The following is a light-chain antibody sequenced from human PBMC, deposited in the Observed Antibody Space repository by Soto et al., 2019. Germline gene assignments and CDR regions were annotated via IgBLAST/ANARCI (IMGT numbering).Light chain of an antibody. CDR1: SSNIGSNT. CDR3: SSYAGTNNYV. CDR2: SNN. V-gene: IGLV1-44*01. Sequence: QSVLTQPPSASGTPGQRVTISCSGSSSNIGSNTVNWYQQLPGTAPKLLIYSNNQRPSGVPDRFSGSKSGTSASLAISGLQSEDEADYYCSSYAGTNNYVFGIGTQLTVL. J-gene: IGLJ7*01.